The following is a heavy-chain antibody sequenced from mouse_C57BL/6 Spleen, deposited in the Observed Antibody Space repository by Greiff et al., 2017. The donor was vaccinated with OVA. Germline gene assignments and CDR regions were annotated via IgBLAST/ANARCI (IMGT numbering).Heavy chain of an antibody. CDR3: ARGLFYDGYYGWFAY. D-gene: IGHD2-3*01. J-gene: IGHJ3*01. CDR2: ISSGSSTI. CDR1: GFTFSDYG. Sequence: EVMLVESGGGLVKPGGSLKLSCAASGFTFSDYGMHWVRQAPEKGLEWVAYISSGSSTIYYADTVKGRFTISRDNAKNTLFLQMTSLRSEDTAMYYCARGLFYDGYYGWFAYWGQGTLVTVSA. V-gene: IGHV5-17*01.